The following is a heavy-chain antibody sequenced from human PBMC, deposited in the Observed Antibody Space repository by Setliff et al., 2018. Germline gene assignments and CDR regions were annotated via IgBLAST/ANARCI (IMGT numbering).Heavy chain of an antibody. CDR1: GGTFNSYA. Sequence: SVKVSCKASGGTFNSYAISWVRQAPGQGLEWMGGIIPIFGSANYARKFQGRVTVTADESTSTAFMELSSLTSEDTAVYFCVRAPPALHGEYGYFDLWGRGTLVTVSS. CDR3: VRAPPALHGEYGYFDL. CDR2: IIPIFGSA. V-gene: IGHV1-69*13. J-gene: IGHJ2*01. D-gene: IGHD4-17*01.